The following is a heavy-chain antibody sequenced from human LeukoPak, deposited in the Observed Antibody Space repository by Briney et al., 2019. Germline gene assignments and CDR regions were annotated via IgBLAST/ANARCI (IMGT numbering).Heavy chain of an antibody. CDR3: ARDLGYCSGGSCYGPSSYYYYMDV. D-gene: IGHD2-15*01. V-gene: IGHV4-59*01. CDR2: IYYSGGT. Sequence: SETLSLTCTVSGGSISSYYWSWIRQPPGKGLEWIGYIYYSGGTNYNPSLKSRVTISVDTSKNQFSLKLSSVTAADTAVYYCARDLGYCSGGSCYGPSSYYYYMDVWGKGTTVTVSS. CDR1: GGSISSYY. J-gene: IGHJ6*03.